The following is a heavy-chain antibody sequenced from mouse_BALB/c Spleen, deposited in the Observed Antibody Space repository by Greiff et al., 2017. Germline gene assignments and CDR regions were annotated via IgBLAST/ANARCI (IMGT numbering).Heavy chain of an antibody. V-gene: IGHV3-2*02. CDR2: ISYSGST. CDR3: ARYYDGYSPYYFDY. D-gene: IGHD2-3*01. Sequence: VQLKESGPGLVKPSQSLSLTCTVTGYSITSDYAWNWIRQFPGNKLEWMGYISYSGSTSYNPSLKSRISITRDTSKNQFFLQLNSVTTEDTATYYCARYYDGYSPYYFDYWGQGTTLTVSS. CDR1: GYSITSDYA. J-gene: IGHJ2*01.